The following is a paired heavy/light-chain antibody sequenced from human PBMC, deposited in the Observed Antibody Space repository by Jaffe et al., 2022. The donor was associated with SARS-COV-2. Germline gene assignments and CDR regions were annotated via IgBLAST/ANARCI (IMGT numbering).Heavy chain of an antibody. D-gene: IGHD5-18*01. V-gene: IGHV3-23*01. J-gene: IGHJ6*02. CDR2: ISFSGDST. CDR3: AKDRGGSNYFYGMDV. CDR1: GFTFSSYA. Sequence: EVQLLESGGGLVQPGESLRLSCAASGFTFSSYATNWVRQSPGKGLEWVSSISFSGDSTHYADSVKGRFTIFRDNPRNTLYLQMNSLRAEDTAVYYCAKDRGGSNYFYGMDVWGLGTTVTVSS.
Light chain of an antibody. V-gene: IGLV2-8*01. CDR1: SSDVGGYNF. CDR2: EVT. CDR3: SSYAGSILA. Sequence: QSALTQPPSASGSPGQSVTISCTGTSSDVGGYNFVSWYQQYPGKAPKLMIYEVTKRPSGVPSRFSGSKSGNTASLTVSGLQAEDEADYYCSSYAGSILAFGGGTKLTVL. J-gene: IGLJ2*01.